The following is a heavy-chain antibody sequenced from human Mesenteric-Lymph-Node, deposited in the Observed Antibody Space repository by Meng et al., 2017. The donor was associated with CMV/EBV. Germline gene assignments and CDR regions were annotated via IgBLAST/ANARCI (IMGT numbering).Heavy chain of an antibody. CDR2: IYSGGST. D-gene: IGHD3/OR15-3a*01. CDR1: GFTVSSNY. V-gene: IGHV3-66*02. CDR3: ARDIGFWTGPDY. Sequence: GESLKISCAASGFTVSSNYMSWVRQAPGKGLEWVSVIYSGGSTYYADSVKGRFTISRDNSKNTLYLQMNSLRAEDTAVYYCARDIGFWTGPDYWGQGTLVTVSS. J-gene: IGHJ4*02.